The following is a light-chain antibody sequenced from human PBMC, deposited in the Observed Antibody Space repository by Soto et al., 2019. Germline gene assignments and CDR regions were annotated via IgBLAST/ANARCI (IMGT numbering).Light chain of an antibody. Sequence: DIQMTQSPSSLTASVGDRVTISCRASQGFSNSLAWYQQKPGKVPTLLIYGASILQSGFPSRFSGSGSGTEFTLTISSLQPEDVATYYCQKYDSAPLTFGGGTKVEIK. V-gene: IGKV1-27*01. CDR2: GAS. CDR3: QKYDSAPLT. CDR1: QGFSNS. J-gene: IGKJ4*01.